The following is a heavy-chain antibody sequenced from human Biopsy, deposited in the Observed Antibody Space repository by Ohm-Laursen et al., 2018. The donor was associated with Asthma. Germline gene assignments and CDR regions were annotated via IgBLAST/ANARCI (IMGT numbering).Heavy chain of an antibody. CDR1: GGSISSGGYY. Sequence: SQTLSLTCSVSGGSISSGGYYWSWIRQPPGKGLEWIGYIYYSGSPYYNPSLKSRVTMSVDTSKNQFSLKLTSVTATDTAVYYCARFDPGTDAPGSYSGGALDPWGQGTLVTVSS. V-gene: IGHV4-30-4*01. CDR3: ARFDPGTDAPGSYSGGALDP. J-gene: IGHJ5*02. CDR2: IYYSGSP. D-gene: IGHD1-14*01.